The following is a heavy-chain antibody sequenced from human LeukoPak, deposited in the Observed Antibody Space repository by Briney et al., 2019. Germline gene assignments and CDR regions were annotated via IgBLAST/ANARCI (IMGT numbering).Heavy chain of an antibody. CDR3: ASAGSYGDYYPL. CDR1: GGSISSYY. D-gene: IGHD4-17*01. V-gene: IGHV4-59*01. Sequence: SETPSLTCTVSGGSISSYYWSWIRQPPGKGLEWIGYIYYSGSTNYNPSLKSRVTISVDTSKNQFSLKLSSVTAADTAVYYCASAGSYGDYYPLWGQGTLVTVSS. J-gene: IGHJ4*02. CDR2: IYYSGST.